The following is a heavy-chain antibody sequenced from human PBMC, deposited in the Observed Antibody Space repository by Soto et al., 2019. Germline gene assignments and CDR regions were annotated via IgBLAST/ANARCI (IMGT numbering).Heavy chain of an antibody. CDR2: INPSGGST. D-gene: IGHD3-3*01. Sequence: ASVKVSCKASGYTFTSYYMHWVRQAPGQGLEWMGIINPSGGSTSYAQKFQGRATMTRDTSTSTVYMELSSLRSEDTAVYYCARDISYYDFWSGPIGGFDPWGQGTLVTVSS. V-gene: IGHV1-46*03. CDR3: ARDISYYDFWSGPIGGFDP. J-gene: IGHJ5*02. CDR1: GYTFTSYY.